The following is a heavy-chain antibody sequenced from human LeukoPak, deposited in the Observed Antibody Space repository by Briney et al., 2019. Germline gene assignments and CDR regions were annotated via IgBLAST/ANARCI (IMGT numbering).Heavy chain of an antibody. V-gene: IGHV4-39*07. D-gene: IGHD6-19*01. J-gene: IGHJ4*02. CDR2: IYYTGST. CDR1: GASISSSGYY. CDR3: AREYTLYRSGWFLDY. Sequence: SETLSLTCTVSGASISSSGYYWGWLRQPPGKGLEWIGSIYYTGSTFYNPSLKSRVTISVDTSKNQFSLKLSSVTAADTAVYYCAREYTLYRSGWFLDYWGQGTVVTVSS.